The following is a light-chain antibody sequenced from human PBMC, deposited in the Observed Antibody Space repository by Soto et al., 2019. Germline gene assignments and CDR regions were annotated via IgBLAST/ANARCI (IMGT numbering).Light chain of an antibody. CDR2: EAS. CDR3: QLCDDFIT. CDR1: QDIKNY. J-gene: IGKJ4*01. V-gene: IGKV1-33*01. Sequence: DIQMTQPPSSLSASVGDRVTITCQASQDIKNYLNWYQQKPGKAPKLLIYEASNLETGVPSRCSGSGSGRSFTFTIRSMQPEDIATYYCQLCDDFITFGGGTRIEIK.